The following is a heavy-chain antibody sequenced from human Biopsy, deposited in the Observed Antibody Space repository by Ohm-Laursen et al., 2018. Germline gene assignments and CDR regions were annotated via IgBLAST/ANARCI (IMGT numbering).Heavy chain of an antibody. CDR1: GYNFISYS. Sequence: SSVKVSCKTSGYNFISYSINWVRQAPGQGLEWMGWIGPLNGDTKYGQKFQDRVTMTTDTSTSTVYMELTSLRSDDTAVYYCARGKVTFGELIVSLDSWGQGTLVTVSS. V-gene: IGHV1-18*01. CDR3: ARGKVTFGELIVSLDS. D-gene: IGHD3-16*02. J-gene: IGHJ4*02. CDR2: IGPLNGDT.